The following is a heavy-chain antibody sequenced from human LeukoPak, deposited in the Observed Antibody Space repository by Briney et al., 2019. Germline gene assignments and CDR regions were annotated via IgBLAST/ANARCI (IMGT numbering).Heavy chain of an antibody. CDR1: GGSISSSNW. CDR2: IYHSGST. D-gene: IGHD3-10*01. Sequence: PSGTLSLTCAVSGGSISSSNWWSWVRQPPGKGLEWIGEIYHSGSTNYNPSLKSRVTISVDKSKNQFSLNLSSVTAADTAVYYCASLRDYVGSGSPRCWGQGTLVTVSS. J-gene: IGHJ4*02. V-gene: IGHV4-4*02. CDR3: ASLRDYVGSGSPRC.